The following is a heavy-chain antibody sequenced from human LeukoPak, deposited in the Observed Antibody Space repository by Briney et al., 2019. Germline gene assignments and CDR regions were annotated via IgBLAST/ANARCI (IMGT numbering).Heavy chain of an antibody. V-gene: IGHV3-23*01. J-gene: IGHJ3*02. D-gene: IGHD3-22*01. Sequence: GGSLRLSCAASGFTFSSYAMSWVRQAPGKGLEWVSGIRGSGISTYYADSVKGRFTISRDNSKNTLYLQMNSLRVEDTAVYYCAKSWNYYDSSGDDALDIWGQGTMVTVSS. CDR3: AKSWNYYDSSGDDALDI. CDR2: IRGSGIST. CDR1: GFTFSSYA.